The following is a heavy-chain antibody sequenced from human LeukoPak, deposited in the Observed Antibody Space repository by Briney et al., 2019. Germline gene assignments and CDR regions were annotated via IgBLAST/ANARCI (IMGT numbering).Heavy chain of an antibody. CDR2: ISSSSSYI. J-gene: IGHJ4*02. Sequence: GGSLRLSCAASGFTFSSYSMNWVRQAPGRGLEWVSSISSSSSYIYYADSVKGRFTISRDSAKNSLYLQMNSVRAEDTAVYYCARAYYYDSSADYWGQGTLVTVSS. CDR1: GFTFSSYS. V-gene: IGHV3-21*01. CDR3: ARAYYYDSSADY. D-gene: IGHD3-22*01.